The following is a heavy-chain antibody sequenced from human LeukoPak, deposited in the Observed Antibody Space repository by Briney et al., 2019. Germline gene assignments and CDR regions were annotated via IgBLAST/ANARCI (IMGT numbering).Heavy chain of an antibody. V-gene: IGHV4-39*01. Sequence: PSETLSLTCTVSGGSISSSSYYWGWIRQPPGKGLEWIGSIYYSGSTYYNPSLKSRVTISVDTSKNQFSLKLSSVTAAGTAVYYCARHVRGYCSGGSCYSNYYYYYYMDVWGKGTTVTISS. D-gene: IGHD2-15*01. CDR1: GGSISSSSYY. CDR3: ARHVRGYCSGGSCYSNYYYYYYMDV. CDR2: IYYSGST. J-gene: IGHJ6*03.